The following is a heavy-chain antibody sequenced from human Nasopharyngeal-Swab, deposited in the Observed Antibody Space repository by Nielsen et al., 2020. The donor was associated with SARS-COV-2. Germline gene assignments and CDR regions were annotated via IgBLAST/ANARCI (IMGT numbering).Heavy chain of an antibody. CDR3: ARDFLLDRVPNWFDP. CDR1: GFTFSSYW. J-gene: IGHJ5*02. V-gene: IGHV3-7*01. Sequence: SLNISCAASGFTFSSYWISWVRPAPGKGLELVANIKQDGSEKYYVDSVKGRFTISRDNAKNSLYLQMNSLRAEDTAVYYCARDFLLDRVPNWFDPWGQGTLVTVSS. D-gene: IGHD2-2*03. CDR2: IKQDGSEK.